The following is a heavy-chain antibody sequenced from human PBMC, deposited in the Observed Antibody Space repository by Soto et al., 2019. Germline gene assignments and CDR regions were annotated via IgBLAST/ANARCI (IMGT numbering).Heavy chain of an antibody. CDR2: ISYDGSNK. D-gene: IGHD6-6*01. J-gene: IGHJ4*02. V-gene: IGHV3-30*04. Sequence: GGSLRLSCAASGFTFSSYAMHWVRQAPGKGLEWVAVISYDGSNKYYADSVKGRFTISRDNSKNTLYLQMNSLRAEDTAVYYCARGWNSSSYYFDYWGQGTLVTVSS. CDR3: ARGWNSSSYYFDY. CDR1: GFTFSSYA.